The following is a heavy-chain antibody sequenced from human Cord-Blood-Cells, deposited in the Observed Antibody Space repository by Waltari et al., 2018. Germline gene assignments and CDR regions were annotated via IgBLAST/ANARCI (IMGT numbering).Heavy chain of an antibody. V-gene: IGHV1-8*03. D-gene: IGHD2-15*01. J-gene: IGHJ4*02. CDR2: MNPNSGNT. CDR3: AVARGEPGSCHY. Sequence: VQLVQSGAEVKQPGASVTVSCKASGYIYTCYNNSRVRQATGQGLEWMGWMNPNSGNTVYAQKFQGRVTITRNTSISTAYMELSSLRAEDTAVYYCAVARGEPGSCHYWGQGTLVTVSS. CDR1: GYIYTCYN.